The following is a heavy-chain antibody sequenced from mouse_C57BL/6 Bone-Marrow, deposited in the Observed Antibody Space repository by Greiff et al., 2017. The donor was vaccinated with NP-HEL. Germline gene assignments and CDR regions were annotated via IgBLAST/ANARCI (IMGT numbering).Heavy chain of an antibody. Sequence: EVKLVESGGGLVKPGGSLKLPCAASGFTFSSYAMSWVRQTPERRREWAATIRDGGSSTYYPDNVKGRVTISRDNAKNNLYLQMSHLKSEDTAMYYCAREDGPFAYWGQGTLVTVSA. D-gene: IGHD2-3*01. CDR1: GFTFSSYA. V-gene: IGHV5-4*01. CDR2: IRDGGSST. J-gene: IGHJ3*01. CDR3: AREDGPFAY.